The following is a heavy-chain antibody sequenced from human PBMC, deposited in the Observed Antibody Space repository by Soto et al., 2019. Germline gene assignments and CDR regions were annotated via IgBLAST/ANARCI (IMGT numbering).Heavy chain of an antibody. CDR2: IYPGDSDI. J-gene: IGHJ6*02. CDR1: GYNFTSHW. D-gene: IGHD6-13*01. Sequence: PGESLKISCKASGYNFTSHWIGWVRQMPGKGLEWMGIIYPGDSDIRYSPSFQGQVTISADKSITTAYLQWSGLKASDTAIYYCARQGFSKHYFYDADVWGQGTTVTVSS. CDR3: ARQGFSKHYFYDADV. V-gene: IGHV5-51*01.